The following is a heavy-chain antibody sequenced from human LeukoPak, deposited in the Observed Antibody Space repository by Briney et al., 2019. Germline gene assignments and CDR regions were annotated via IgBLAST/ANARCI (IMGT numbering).Heavy chain of an antibody. D-gene: IGHD2-15*01. J-gene: IGHJ4*02. V-gene: IGHV3-9*01. CDR1: GFTFDDYA. Sequence: GGSLRLSCAASGFTFDDYAMHWVRQAPGKGLEWVSGISWNSGSIGYADSVKGRFTISRDNAKNSLYLQMNSLRAEDTALYYCATGGGGYYPGYWGQGTLVTVSS. CDR3: ATGGGGYYPGY. CDR2: ISWNSGSI.